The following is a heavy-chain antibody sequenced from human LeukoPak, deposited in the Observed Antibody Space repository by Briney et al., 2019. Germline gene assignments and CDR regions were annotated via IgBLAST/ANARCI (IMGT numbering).Heavy chain of an antibody. CDR1: GFTFSSYA. V-gene: IGHV3-30-3*01. Sequence: PGGSLRLSCAASGFTFSSYAMHWVRQAPGKGLEWVAVISYDGSNKYYADSVKGRFTISRDNSKNTLYLQMNSLRAEDTAVYYCARGSNFKQPIDYWGQGTLVTVSS. J-gene: IGHJ4*02. D-gene: IGHD2-2*01. CDR3: ARGSNFKQPIDY. CDR2: ISYDGSNK.